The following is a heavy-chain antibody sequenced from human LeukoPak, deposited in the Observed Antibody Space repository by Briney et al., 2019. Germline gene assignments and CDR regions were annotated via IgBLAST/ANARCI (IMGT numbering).Heavy chain of an antibody. CDR1: GLSFSGYG. V-gene: IGHV3-23*01. D-gene: IGHD1-26*01. CDR3: AKDDGGSYALFDY. Sequence: GGTLRLSCAASGLSFSGYGMSWVRQAPGKGLEWVSSILTDRTTFYADSVKGRFTISRDNSKNTLYLQMNSLRAEDTAVYYCAKDDGGSYALFDYWGQGTLVTVSS. CDR2: ILTDRTT. J-gene: IGHJ4*02.